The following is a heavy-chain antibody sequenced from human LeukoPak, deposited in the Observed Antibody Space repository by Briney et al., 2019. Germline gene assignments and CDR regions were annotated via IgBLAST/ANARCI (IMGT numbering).Heavy chain of an antibody. Sequence: SETLSLTCTVSGASISSFYWSWIRQPPGKGLEWVAYIYYSGSTNYNPSLKSRVTISVDTSKNQFSLKLSSATAADTAVYYCATLGYCSAGSCWGQGTMVTVSS. V-gene: IGHV4-59*08. CDR2: IYYSGST. CDR1: GASISSFY. J-gene: IGHJ3*01. D-gene: IGHD2-15*01. CDR3: ATLGYCSAGSC.